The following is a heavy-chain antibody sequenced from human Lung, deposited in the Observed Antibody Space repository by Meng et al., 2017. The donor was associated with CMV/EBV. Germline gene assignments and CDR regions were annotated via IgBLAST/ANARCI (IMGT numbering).Heavy chain of an antibody. CDR1: GFTFSDFY. J-gene: IGHJ4*02. V-gene: IGHV3-11*04. D-gene: IGHD4-17*01. CDR2: ISRDGSST. Sequence: GGSLRLSCVASGFTFSDFYSSWMRQAPGKGLEWVSYISRDGSSTYHADSVKGRFTISRDNAKNSLYLQMNSLRVEDTAIYYCASDGKTVDFWGQGTWSPSPQ. CDR3: ASDGKTVDF.